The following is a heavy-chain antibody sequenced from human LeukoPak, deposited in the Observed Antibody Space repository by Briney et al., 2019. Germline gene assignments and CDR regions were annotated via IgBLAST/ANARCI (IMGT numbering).Heavy chain of an antibody. CDR1: GGSISSYY. D-gene: IGHD3-22*01. V-gene: IGHV4-59*08. CDR2: IYYSGST. Sequence: SETLSLTCTVSGGSISSYYWSWIRQSPGKGLEWIGYIYYSGSTNYNPSLKSRVTISVDTSKNQSSLKLSSVTAADTAIYYCARHGSPGGYYYYFDYWGREPWSPSPQ. J-gene: IGHJ4*02. CDR3: ARHGSPGGYYYYFDY.